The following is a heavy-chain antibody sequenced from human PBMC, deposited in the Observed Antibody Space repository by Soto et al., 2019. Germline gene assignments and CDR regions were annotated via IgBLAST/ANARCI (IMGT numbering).Heavy chain of an antibody. CDR2: IYWDGDE. J-gene: IGHJ6*02. CDR1: GFSVSTSGVG. D-gene: IGHD2-15*01. CDR3: AHKGGRGAGMDV. V-gene: IGHV2-5*02. Sequence: QITLKESGPTLVKPTQTLTLTCTFSGFSVSTSGVGVAWIRQPPGKALEWLALIYWDGDEHYSPFLQSRVTITKDTSKNQVVLTMTNMDPVDTATYYCAHKGGRGAGMDVWGQGTTVIVSS.